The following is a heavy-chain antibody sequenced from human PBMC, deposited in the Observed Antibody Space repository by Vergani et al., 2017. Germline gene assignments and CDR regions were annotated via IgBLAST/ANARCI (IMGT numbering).Heavy chain of an antibody. Sequence: QVQLQESGPGLVKPSETLSLTCTVSGGSISSYYWSWIRQPPGKGLEWIGYIYYSGSTNYNPSLRSRVTISLDTSKNQFSLKLSSVTAADTAVYYCARLADYYYYYMDVWGKGTTVTVSS. J-gene: IGHJ6*03. CDR3: ARLADYYYYYMDV. V-gene: IGHV4-59*01. CDR1: GGSISSYY. CDR2: IYYSGST.